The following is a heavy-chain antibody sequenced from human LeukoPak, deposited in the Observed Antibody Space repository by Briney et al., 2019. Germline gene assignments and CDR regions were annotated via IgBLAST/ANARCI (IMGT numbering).Heavy chain of an antibody. V-gene: IGHV3-66*01. Sequence: GGSLRLSCAASGFTLSSKYMSWVRQAPGKGLEWVSIFYSGGTTYYADSVKGRFTISRDNSKNTLYLQMNSLRAEDTAVYYCAREPAATGYYDYWGQGTLVTVSS. D-gene: IGHD2-2*01. J-gene: IGHJ4*02. CDR2: FYSGGTT. CDR1: GFTLSSKY. CDR3: AREPAATGYYDY.